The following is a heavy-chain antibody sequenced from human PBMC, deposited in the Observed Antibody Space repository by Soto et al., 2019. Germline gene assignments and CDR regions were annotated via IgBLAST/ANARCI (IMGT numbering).Heavy chain of an antibody. J-gene: IGHJ5*02. CDR2: ISYDGSKK. CDR1: GFTFSSYG. CDR3: AKHHSSGGFDP. V-gene: IGHV3-30*18. D-gene: IGHD6-19*01. Sequence: QVQLVESGGGVVQPGRSLRLSCAASGFTFSSYGMHWVRQAPGKGLEWVAVISYDGSKKYYADSVKGRFTISRDNSKNTLYLQMNSLRAEDTAVYYCAKHHSSGGFDPWGQGTLVTVSS.